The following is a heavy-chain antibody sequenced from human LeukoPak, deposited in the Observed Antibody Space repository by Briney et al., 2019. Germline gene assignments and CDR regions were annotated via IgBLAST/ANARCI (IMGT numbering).Heavy chain of an antibody. CDR1: GFTFSSYT. Sequence: GGSLRLSCAVSGFTFSSYTMHWVRQAPGKGLEYVSAISSNGGSTYYANSVKGRFTISRDNSKNTLYLQMGSLRAEDMAVYYCARGLYTNRWYYFDYWGQGALVTVSS. J-gene: IGHJ4*02. V-gene: IGHV3-64*01. CDR3: ARGLYTNRWYYFDY. CDR2: ISSNGGST. D-gene: IGHD6-13*01.